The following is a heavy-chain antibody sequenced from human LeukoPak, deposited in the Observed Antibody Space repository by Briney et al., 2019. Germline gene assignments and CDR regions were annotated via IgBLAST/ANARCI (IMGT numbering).Heavy chain of an antibody. V-gene: IGHV3-23*01. CDR3: ARDPLSSSSFDL. CDR1: GFTFSSYG. Sequence: GGTLRLSCAASGFTFSSYGMSWVRQAPGKGLEWVSAISGSGGSTYYADSVKGRFTISRDNSKNSLYLQMNSLRAEDTAVYSCARDPLSSSSFDLWGQGTLATVSS. CDR2: ISGSGGST. J-gene: IGHJ4*02. D-gene: IGHD6-13*01.